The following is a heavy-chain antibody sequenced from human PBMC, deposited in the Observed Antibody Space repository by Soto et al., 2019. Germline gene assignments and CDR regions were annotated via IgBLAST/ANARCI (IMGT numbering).Heavy chain of an antibody. D-gene: IGHD3-22*01. CDR2: ISGSGGST. J-gene: IGHJ3*02. V-gene: IGHV3-23*01. CDR3: ANQKRGYYAFDI. CDR1: GFTFSSYA. Sequence: GGSLRLSCAASGFTFSSYAMSWVRQAPGKGLEWVSAISGSGGSTYYADSVKGRFTISRDNSKNTLYLQKNSLRAEDTAVYYCANQKRGYYAFDIWGQGTMVTVSS.